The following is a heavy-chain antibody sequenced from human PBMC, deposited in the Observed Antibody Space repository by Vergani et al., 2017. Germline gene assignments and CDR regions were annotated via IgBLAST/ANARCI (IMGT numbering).Heavy chain of an antibody. D-gene: IGHD3-10*01. CDR2: IYYSGST. CDR1: GGSISSYY. J-gene: IGHJ4*02. Sequence: QVQLQESGPGLVKPSETLSLTCTVSGGSISSYYWSWIRQPPGKGLEWIGYIYYSGSTNYNPSLKSRVTISVDTSKNQFSLKLSSVTAADTAVYYCAQLKHRYFDYWGQGTLVTVSS. V-gene: IGHV4-59*01. CDR3: AQLKHRYFDY.